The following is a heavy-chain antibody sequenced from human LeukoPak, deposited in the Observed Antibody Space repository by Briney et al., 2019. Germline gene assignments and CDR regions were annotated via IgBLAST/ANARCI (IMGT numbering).Heavy chain of an antibody. D-gene: IGHD5-24*01. CDR3: ARSFIVKSKPVEMATIGGWFDP. J-gene: IGHJ5*02. CDR1: GGSISSYY. CDR2: IYYSGST. V-gene: IGHV4-59*08. Sequence: PSETLSLTCTVSGGSISSYYWSWIRQPPGKGLEWIGYIYYSGSTNYNPSLKSRVTISVDTSKNQFSLKLSSVTAADTAVYYCARSFIVKSKPVEMATIGGWFDPWGQGTLVTVSS.